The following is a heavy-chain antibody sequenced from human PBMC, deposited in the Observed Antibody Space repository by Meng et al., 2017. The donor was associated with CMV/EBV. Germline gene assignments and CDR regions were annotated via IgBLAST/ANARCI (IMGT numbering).Heavy chain of an antibody. CDR3: ARETPQYSSTWYGGSNWFDP. V-gene: IGHV1-2*02. J-gene: IGHJ5*02. CDR2: INPNSGGT. Sequence: ASVKVSCKASGYTFTGYYMHWVRQAPGQGFEWMGWINPNSGGTNYAQKFHGRVTMTRDTSISTAYMELSKLRSDDTAVYYYARETPQYSSTWYGGSNWFDPWGQGTLVTVSS. CDR1: GYTFTGYY. D-gene: IGHD6-13*01.